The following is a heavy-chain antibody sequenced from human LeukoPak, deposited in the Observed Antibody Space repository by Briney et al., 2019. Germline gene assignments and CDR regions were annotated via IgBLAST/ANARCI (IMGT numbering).Heavy chain of an antibody. J-gene: IGHJ4*02. Sequence: SETLSLTCTVYGDSISSGDYYWSWIRQPAGKGLEWIGRIYTSGSTNYNPSLKSRVTMSVDTSKNQFSLQLNSVTPEDTAVYYCARDQDREGSSGLDYWGQGTLVTVSS. CDR3: ARDQDREGSSGLDY. CDR2: IYTSGST. D-gene: IGHD6-19*01. V-gene: IGHV4-61*02. CDR1: GDSISSGDYY.